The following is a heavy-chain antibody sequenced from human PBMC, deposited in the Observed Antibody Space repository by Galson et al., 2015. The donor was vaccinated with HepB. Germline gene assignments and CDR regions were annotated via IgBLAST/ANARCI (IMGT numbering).Heavy chain of an antibody. CDR2: INHSGST. D-gene: IGHD6-6*01. CDR1: GGSFSGYY. CDR3: ARPRIAARVSWFDP. Sequence: LSLTCAVYGGSFSGYYWSWIRQPPGKGLEWIGEINHSGSTNYNPSLKSRVTISVDTSKNQFSLKLSSVTAADTAVYYCARPRIAARVSWFDPWGQGTLVTVSS. J-gene: IGHJ5*02. V-gene: IGHV4-34*01.